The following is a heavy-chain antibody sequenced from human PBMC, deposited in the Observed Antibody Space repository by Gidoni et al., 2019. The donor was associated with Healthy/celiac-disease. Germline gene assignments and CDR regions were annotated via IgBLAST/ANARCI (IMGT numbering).Heavy chain of an antibody. CDR1: GGSISRYY. CDR2: IYYSGST. J-gene: IGHJ4*02. D-gene: IGHD2-15*01. V-gene: IGHV4-59*01. CDR3: ARRKGYCSGGSCYRYYFDY. Sequence: QVQLQESGPGLVKPSETLSLTCTVSGGSISRYYWSWIRQPPGKGLEWIGYIYYSGSTNYHPSLKSRVTISVDTSKNQFSLKLSSVTAADTAVYYCARRKGYCSGGSCYRYYFDYWGQGTLVTVSS.